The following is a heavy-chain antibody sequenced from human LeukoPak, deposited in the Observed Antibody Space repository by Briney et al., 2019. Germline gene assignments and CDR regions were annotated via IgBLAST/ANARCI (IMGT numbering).Heavy chain of an antibody. CDR3: ARDPGAATFDY. Sequence: PGGSLRLSCAASGFTFSSYEMNWVRQAPGKGLEWVSYIGGSGITIYYADSVKGRFTISRDNAKNSLYLQMNSPRAEDTAVYYCARDPGAATFDYWGQGTLVTVSS. CDR2: IGGSGITI. J-gene: IGHJ4*02. CDR1: GFTFSSYE. D-gene: IGHD6-13*01. V-gene: IGHV3-48*03.